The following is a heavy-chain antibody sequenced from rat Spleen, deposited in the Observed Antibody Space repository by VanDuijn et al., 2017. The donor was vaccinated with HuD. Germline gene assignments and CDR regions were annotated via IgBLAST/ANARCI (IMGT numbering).Heavy chain of an antibody. J-gene: IGHJ2*01. CDR2: ITYDGRSA. D-gene: IGHD1-6*01. V-gene: IGHV5-7*01. Sequence: EVQLVESGGGLVQPGGSLKLSCVASGFTFSDYYMAWVRQAPTKGLEWVETITYDGRSAYYRDSVKGRLTSSRKNAKSTLYLQMDSLRSEETATDYCARGGFFRYWGQGVMVTVSS. CDR1: GFTFSDYY. CDR3: ARGGFFRY.